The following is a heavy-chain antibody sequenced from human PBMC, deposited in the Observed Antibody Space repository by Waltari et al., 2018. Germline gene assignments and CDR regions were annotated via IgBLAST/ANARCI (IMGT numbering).Heavy chain of an antibody. D-gene: IGHD3-10*01. V-gene: IGHV4-59*01. J-gene: IGHJ3*02. Sequence: QVQLQESGPGLVKPSETLSLTCTVSGGSISSYYWSWIRQPPGKGLEWIGYIYYSGSTNYNPSLKSRVTISVDTSKNQFSLKLSSVTAADTAVYYCARVPRIITMVRGVILGAFDIWGQGTMVTVSS. CDR3: ARVPRIITMVRGVILGAFDI. CDR1: GGSISSYY. CDR2: IYYSGST.